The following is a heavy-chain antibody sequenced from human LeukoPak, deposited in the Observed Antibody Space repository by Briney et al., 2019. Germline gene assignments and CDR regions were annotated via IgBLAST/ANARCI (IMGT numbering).Heavy chain of an antibody. D-gene: IGHD6-19*01. CDR1: GGSISSISYY. Sequence: PSETLSLTCTVSGGSISSISYYWGWIRQPPGKGLEWIGSIYYSGSTYYNPSLKSRVTISVDTSKNQFSLKLSTVTAADTAVYYCVYENRSGWYVDYWGQGTLVTVSS. J-gene: IGHJ4*02. CDR3: VYENRSGWYVDY. V-gene: IGHV4-39*01. CDR2: IYYSGST.